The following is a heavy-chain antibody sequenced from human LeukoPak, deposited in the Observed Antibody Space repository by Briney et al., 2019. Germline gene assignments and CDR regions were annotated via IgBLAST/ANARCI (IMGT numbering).Heavy chain of an antibody. J-gene: IGHJ4*01. V-gene: IGHV3-53*01. D-gene: IGHD2-2*02. CDR1: GFTVSTYS. Sequence: PGGSVRLSCAASGFTVSTYSMSWARQAPGKGLEWVATFSSRGRTSYADSVKGRFTISIDTSQNTVFLQMNSLRDEDTALYYCASILYGWGHGNLVSVSS. CDR2: FSSRGRT. CDR3: ASILYG.